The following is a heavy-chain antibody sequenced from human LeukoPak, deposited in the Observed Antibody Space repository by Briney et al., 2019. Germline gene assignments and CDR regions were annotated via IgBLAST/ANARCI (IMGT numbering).Heavy chain of an antibody. Sequence: GRSLRLSCAASGFTFSSYGMHWVRQAPGKGLEWVAIISYDGSNKYYADSVKGRFTISRDNSKNTLYLRMNSLRAEDTAVYYCAKAYYGGNSFIDYWGQGTLVTVSS. CDR3: AKAYYGGNSFIDY. V-gene: IGHV3-30*18. D-gene: IGHD4-23*01. CDR2: ISYDGSNK. J-gene: IGHJ4*02. CDR1: GFTFSSYG.